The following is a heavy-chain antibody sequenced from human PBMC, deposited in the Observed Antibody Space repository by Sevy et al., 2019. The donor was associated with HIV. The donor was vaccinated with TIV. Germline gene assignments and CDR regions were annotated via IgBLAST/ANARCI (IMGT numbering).Heavy chain of an antibody. V-gene: IGHV1-2*06. Sequence: ASVKVSCKASGYTFTGYYMHWVRQAPGQGLEWVGRINPNSGGTNYAQKFQGRVTMTRDTSISTAYMELSRPRSDDTAVYYCARDRSVLGYFGWLSYYYYGMDVWGQGTTVTVSS. D-gene: IGHD3-9*01. J-gene: IGHJ6*02. CDR1: GYTFTGYY. CDR3: ARDRSVLGYFGWLSYYYYGMDV. CDR2: INPNSGGT.